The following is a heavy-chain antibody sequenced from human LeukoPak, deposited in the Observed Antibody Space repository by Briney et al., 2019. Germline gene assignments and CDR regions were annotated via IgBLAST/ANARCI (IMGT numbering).Heavy chain of an antibody. CDR1: GFTFSSYS. CDR2: ISSSSSYI. CDR3: ARVPSVYTAMDY. Sequence: GGSLRLSCAASGFTFSSYSMNWVRQAPGKGLEWVSSISSSSSYIYYADSVKGRFTISRDNAKNSLYLQMNSLRAEDTAVYYCARVPSVYTAMDYWGQGTLVTVSS. V-gene: IGHV3-21*01. D-gene: IGHD5-18*01. J-gene: IGHJ4*02.